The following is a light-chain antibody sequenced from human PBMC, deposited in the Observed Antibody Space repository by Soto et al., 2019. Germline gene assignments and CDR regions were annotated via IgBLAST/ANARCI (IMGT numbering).Light chain of an antibody. V-gene: IGKV3-15*01. J-gene: IGKJ4*01. CDR3: QQYGDWPGA. CDR2: FAS. Sequence: EIVMTQSPGTLSVSPGERATLSCRASQNIISNLAWYQQKPGQAPRLLIFFASTRVTGIPARFSGSGSGTEFTLTISSLQSEDFGVYYCQQYGDWPGAFGGGTKVEIK. CDR1: QNIISN.